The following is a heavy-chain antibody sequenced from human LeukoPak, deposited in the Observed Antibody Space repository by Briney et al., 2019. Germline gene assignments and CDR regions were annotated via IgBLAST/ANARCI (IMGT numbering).Heavy chain of an antibody. J-gene: IGHJ6*03. D-gene: IGHD3-3*01. CDR3: ASEPYDFWSGYPRYMDV. CDR1: GGSISSGSYY. V-gene: IGHV4-39*07. CDR2: IYYSGST. Sequence: PSETLSLTCTVSGGSISSGSYYWSWIRQPAGKGLEWIGSIYYSGSTYYNPSLKSRVTISVDTSKNQFSLKLSSVTAADTAVYYCASEPYDFWSGYPRYMDVWGKGTTVTVSS.